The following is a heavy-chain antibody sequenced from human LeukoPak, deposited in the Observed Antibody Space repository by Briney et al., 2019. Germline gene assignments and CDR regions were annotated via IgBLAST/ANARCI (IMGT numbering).Heavy chain of an antibody. D-gene: IGHD2-2*01. Sequence: SVTVSCKASGGTFSSYAISWVRQAPGQGLEWMGGIIPIFGTANYAQKFQGRVTMTTDTSTSTAYMELRSLRSDDTAVYYCARDRSLYCSSTSCRYYYYYMDVWGKGTTVTVSS. V-gene: IGHV1-69*05. J-gene: IGHJ6*03. CDR2: IIPIFGTA. CDR1: GGTFSSYA. CDR3: ARDRSLYCSSTSCRYYYYYMDV.